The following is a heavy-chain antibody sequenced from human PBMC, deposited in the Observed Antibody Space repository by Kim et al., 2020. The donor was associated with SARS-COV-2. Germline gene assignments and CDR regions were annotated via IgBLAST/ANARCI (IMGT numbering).Heavy chain of an antibody. J-gene: IGHJ4*02. Sequence: SETLSLTCTVSGGSISSYYWSWIRQPPGKGLEWIGYIYYSGSTNYNPSLKSRVTISVDTSKNQFSLKLSSVTAADTAVYYCARSDKKYYDILTGYSPGYYFDYWGQGTLVTVSS. CDR3: ARSDKKYYDILTGYSPGYYFDY. CDR1: GGSISSYY. V-gene: IGHV4-59*13. D-gene: IGHD3-9*01. CDR2: IYYSGST.